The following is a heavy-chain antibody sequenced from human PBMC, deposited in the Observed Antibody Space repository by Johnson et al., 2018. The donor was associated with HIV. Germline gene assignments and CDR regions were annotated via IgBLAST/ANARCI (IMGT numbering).Heavy chain of an antibody. CDR2: IKQDGSEK. Sequence: VQLVESGGGLVQPGGSLRLSCAASGFTFSSYWMSWVRQAPGKGLEWVANIKQDGSEKYYVDSVKGRFTISRDNAKNSLYMQMNSLRAEDTAVYYGEAGIAVAGLRGNAFDIWGQGTMVTVSS. CDR1: GFTFSSYW. D-gene: IGHD6-19*01. V-gene: IGHV3-7*01. J-gene: IGHJ3*02. CDR3: EAGIAVAGLRGNAFDI.